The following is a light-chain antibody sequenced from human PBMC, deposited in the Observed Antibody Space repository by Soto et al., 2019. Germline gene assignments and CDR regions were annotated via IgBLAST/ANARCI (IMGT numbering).Light chain of an antibody. V-gene: IGLV1-44*01. CDR3: AAWDDSLRGLD. J-gene: IGLJ2*01. Sequence: QSVLTQPPSASGTPGQMVTISCSGSSSNIGSNTVNWYQQLPGMAPKLLIYNNSQRPSGVPARFSASTSGTSASLAISGLQSEDEADYYCAAWDDSLRGLDFGGGTKLTVL. CDR2: NNS. CDR1: SSNIGSNT.